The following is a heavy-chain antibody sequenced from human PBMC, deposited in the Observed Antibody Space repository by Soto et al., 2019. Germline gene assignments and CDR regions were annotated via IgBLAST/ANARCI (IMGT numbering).Heavy chain of an antibody. D-gene: IGHD3-22*01. J-gene: IGHJ4*02. V-gene: IGHV3-30*18. CDR2: ISYDGSNK. Sequence: GGSLRLSCAASGFTFSSYGMHWVRQAPGKGLEWVAVISYDGSNKYYADSVKGRFTISRDNSKNTLYLQMNSLRAEDTAVYYCAKGDDSWHFDYWGQGTLVTVSS. CDR1: GFTFSSYG. CDR3: AKGDDSWHFDY.